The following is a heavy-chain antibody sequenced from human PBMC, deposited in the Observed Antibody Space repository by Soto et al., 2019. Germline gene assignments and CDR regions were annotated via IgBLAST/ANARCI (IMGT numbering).Heavy chain of an antibody. J-gene: IGHJ4*02. Sequence: GGSLRLSCAASGFTFSSYGMPCVRQAPGKGLEWVAVISYDGSNKYYADSVKGRFTISRDNFKNTLYLQMNSRRAEDTAVYYSAKDRDSSGYLGPGFDYWGQGTLVTVSS. CDR3: AKDRDSSGYLGPGFDY. D-gene: IGHD3-22*01. CDR2: ISYDGSNK. V-gene: IGHV3-30*18. CDR1: GFTFSSYG.